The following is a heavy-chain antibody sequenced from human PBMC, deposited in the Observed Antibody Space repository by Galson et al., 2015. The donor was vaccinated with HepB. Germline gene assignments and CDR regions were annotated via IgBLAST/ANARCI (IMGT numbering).Heavy chain of an antibody. CDR2: ISYDGSNK. CDR3: AKDQWLVTRYYFDY. V-gene: IGHV3-30*04. Sequence: SLRLSCAASGFTFSSYAMHWVRQAPGKGLEWVAVISYDGSNKYYADSVKGRFTISRDNSKNTLYLQMNSLRAEDTAVYYCAKDQWLVTRYYFDYWGQGTLVTVSS. CDR1: GFTFSSYA. D-gene: IGHD6-19*01. J-gene: IGHJ4*02.